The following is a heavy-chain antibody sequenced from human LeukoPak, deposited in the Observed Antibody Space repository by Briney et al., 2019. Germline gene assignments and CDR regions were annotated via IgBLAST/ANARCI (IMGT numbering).Heavy chain of an antibody. J-gene: IGHJ6*02. CDR1: GFTFSSYS. V-gene: IGHV3-21*01. CDR2: ISSSSSYI. Sequence: AGGSLRLFCAASGFTFSSYSMNWVRQAPGKGLEWVSSISSSSSYIYYADSVKGRFTISRDNAKNSLYLQMNSLRAEDTAVYYCAREGYYGSGSPSYYGMDVWGQGTTVTVSS. CDR3: AREGYYGSGSPSYYGMDV. D-gene: IGHD3-10*01.